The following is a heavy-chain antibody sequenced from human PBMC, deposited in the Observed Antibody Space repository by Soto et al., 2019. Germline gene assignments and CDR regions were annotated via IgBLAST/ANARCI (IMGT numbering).Heavy chain of an antibody. CDR1: GFTFSSYA. CDR2: ISGSGGST. D-gene: IGHD2-2*01. J-gene: IGHJ3*02. V-gene: IGHV3-23*01. Sequence: PGGSLRLSCAASGFTFSSYAMSWVRQAPGKGLEWVSAISGSGGSTYYADSVKGRFTISRDNSKNTLYLQMNSLRAEDTAVYYCARGVVVGKVYDGFDIWGQGTKVTVSS. CDR3: ARGVVVGKVYDGFDI.